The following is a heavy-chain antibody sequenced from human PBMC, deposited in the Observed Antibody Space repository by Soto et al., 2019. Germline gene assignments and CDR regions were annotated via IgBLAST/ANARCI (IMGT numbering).Heavy chain of an antibody. V-gene: IGHV1-2*02. J-gene: IGHJ5*02. Sequence: GSVKVCSKASRYTFTGYYMHCVRQAPGQGLEWMGWINPNSGGTNYAQKFQGRVTMTRDTSISTAYMELSRLRSDDTAVYYCARGLLDSSSPETNWFDPWGQGTLVTVSS. CDR1: RYTFTGYY. CDR3: ARGLLDSSSPETNWFDP. CDR2: INPNSGGT. D-gene: IGHD6-13*01.